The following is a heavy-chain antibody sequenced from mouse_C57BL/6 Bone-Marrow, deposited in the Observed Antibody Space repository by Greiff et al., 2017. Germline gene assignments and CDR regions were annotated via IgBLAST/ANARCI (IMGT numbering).Heavy chain of an antibody. V-gene: IGHV1-69*01. CDR1: GYTFTSYW. Sequence: VQLQQPGAELVMPGASVKLSCKASGYTFTSYWMHWVKQRPGQGLAWIGEIDPSDSYTNYNQKFKGKSTLTVDKSSSTAYMQLSSLTSEDSAVYYCARDYYDYDDWFAYWGQGTLVTVSA. CDR2: IDPSDSYT. D-gene: IGHD2-4*01. CDR3: ARDYYDYDDWFAY. J-gene: IGHJ3*01.